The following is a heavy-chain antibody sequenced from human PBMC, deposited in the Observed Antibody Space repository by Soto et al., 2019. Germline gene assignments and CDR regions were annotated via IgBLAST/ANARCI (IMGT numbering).Heavy chain of an antibody. Sequence: SETLSLTCTVSGGSISSSSYYWGWIRQPPGKGLEWIGSIYYSGSTYYNPSLKSRVTISVDTSKNQFSLKLSSVTAADTAVYYCARHLPVVPAAMEYYYYMDVWGKGTTVTVSS. D-gene: IGHD2-2*01. V-gene: IGHV4-39*01. CDR3: ARHLPVVPAAMEYYYYMDV. CDR1: GGSISSSSYY. CDR2: IYYSGST. J-gene: IGHJ6*03.